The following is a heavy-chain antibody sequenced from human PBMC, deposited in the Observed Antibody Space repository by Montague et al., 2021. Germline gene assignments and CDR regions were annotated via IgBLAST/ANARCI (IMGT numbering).Heavy chain of an antibody. Sequence: SETLSLTCAVSGGSPGGSFNGHFWTWIRQPPGKGLEWIVEIIYSGNTNYTPSLKSRVTMSIDTSKNQFPLRLRSVTAADTAVYYCASGPYCSGGDCYKRRRNNWYFDLWGRGTLVTVSS. CDR2: IIYSGNT. CDR1: GGSPGGSFNGHF. CDR3: ASGPYCSGGDCYKRRRNNWYFDL. J-gene: IGHJ2*01. V-gene: IGHV4-34*12. D-gene: IGHD2-21*02.